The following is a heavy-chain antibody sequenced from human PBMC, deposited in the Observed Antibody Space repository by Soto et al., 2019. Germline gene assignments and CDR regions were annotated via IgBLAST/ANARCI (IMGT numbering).Heavy chain of an antibody. V-gene: IGHV4-39*01. CDR1: GGSISSSTYY. CDR2: FFIGGNT. J-gene: IGHJ3*02. Sequence: TLSLTCTVSGGSISSSTYYWGWMRQPPGKGLEWIASFFIGGNTYYNPSLKSRVTISVDTSKNQFSLKLSSVTAADTAVYFCARLVVTTARDAFDIWGQGTMVTVSS. D-gene: IGHD3-22*01. CDR3: ARLVVTTARDAFDI.